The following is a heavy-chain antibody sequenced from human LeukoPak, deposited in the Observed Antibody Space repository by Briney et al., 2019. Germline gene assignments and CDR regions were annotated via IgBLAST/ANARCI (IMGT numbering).Heavy chain of an antibody. V-gene: IGHV1-69*05. J-gene: IGHJ5*02. CDR2: IIPIFGTA. CDR1: GGTFSSYA. CDR3: ARDPRGAIFPWSFWFDP. D-gene: IGHD3-10*01. Sequence: SVKVSCKASGGTFSSYAISWVRQAPGQGLEWMGRIIPIFGTANYAQKFQGRVTITTDESTSTAYMELSSLRSEDTAVYYCARDPRGAIFPWSFWFDPWGQGTLVTVSS.